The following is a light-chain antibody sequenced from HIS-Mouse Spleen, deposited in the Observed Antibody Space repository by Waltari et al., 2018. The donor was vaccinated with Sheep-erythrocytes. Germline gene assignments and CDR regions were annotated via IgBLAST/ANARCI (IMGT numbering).Light chain of an antibody. CDR2: GAS. V-gene: IGKV1-33*01. J-gene: IGKJ4*01. CDR1: QDISNY. Sequence: DIQMTQSPSSLSASVGDRVTINCQASQDISNYLNWYQQKPGKAPKLLIYGASNVETGVPSRFSGSGSGTYFTFTISSLQPEDIATYYCQQYDNLLTFGGGTKVEIK. CDR3: QQYDNLLT.